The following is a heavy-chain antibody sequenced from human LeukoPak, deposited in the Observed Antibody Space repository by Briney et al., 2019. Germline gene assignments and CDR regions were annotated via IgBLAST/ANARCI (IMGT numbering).Heavy chain of an antibody. J-gene: IGHJ1*01. D-gene: IGHD6-13*01. Sequence: GRSLRLSCAASGFTFSNYGMQWVRQAPGKGLEWLAVISYDGGTTFYADSVKGRFTISRDNSRNTVDLQMSSLRAEDTAVYYCAKEFTSYTSGWFFQHWGQGTLVTVSS. V-gene: IGHV3-30*18. CDR2: ISYDGGTT. CDR3: AKEFTSYTSGWFFQH. CDR1: GFTFSNYG.